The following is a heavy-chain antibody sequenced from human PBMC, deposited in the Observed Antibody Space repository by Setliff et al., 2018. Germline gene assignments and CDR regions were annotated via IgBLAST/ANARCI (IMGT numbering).Heavy chain of an antibody. J-gene: IGHJ5*02. CDR3: ARGVYCSSTSCSPGLNWFDP. CDR2: INHSGST. Sequence: SETLSLTCTVSGGSISSYYWSWIRQPPGKGLEWLGEINHSGSTNCNPSLKSRVTISVDTSKNQFSLKLSSVTAADTAVYYCARGVYCSSTSCSPGLNWFDPWGQGTLVTVSS. CDR1: GGSISSYY. V-gene: IGHV4-34*01. D-gene: IGHD2-2*01.